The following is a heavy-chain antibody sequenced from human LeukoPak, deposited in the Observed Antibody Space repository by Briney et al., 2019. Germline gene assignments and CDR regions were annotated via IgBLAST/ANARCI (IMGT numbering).Heavy chain of an antibody. V-gene: IGHV3-30*18. Sequence: PGGSLRLSCAASGFTFSSYGMHWVRQAPGKGLEWVAVISYDGSNKYYADSVKGQFTISRDNSKNTLYLQMNSLRAEDTAVYYCAKEAYDSSGYLGYFDYWGQGTLVTVSS. CDR1: GFTFSSYG. D-gene: IGHD3-22*01. CDR2: ISYDGSNK. J-gene: IGHJ4*02. CDR3: AKEAYDSSGYLGYFDY.